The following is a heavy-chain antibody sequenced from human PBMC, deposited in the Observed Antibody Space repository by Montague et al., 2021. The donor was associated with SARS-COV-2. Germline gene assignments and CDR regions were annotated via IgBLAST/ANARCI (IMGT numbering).Heavy chain of an antibody. CDR1: GDSISDYY. J-gene: IGHJ6*02. CDR2: IFRSGAT. D-gene: IGHD3-10*01. Sequence: SETLSLACTVSGDSISDYYWSWIRQPPGVGLEWIGYIFRSGATNYNPPLKSRVIISLDTSKSQFSLRLSSVTAADTAMYYCARTSRGSRYFYGVDVWGQGTTVTVSS. CDR3: ARTSRGSRYFYGVDV. V-gene: IGHV4-59*01.